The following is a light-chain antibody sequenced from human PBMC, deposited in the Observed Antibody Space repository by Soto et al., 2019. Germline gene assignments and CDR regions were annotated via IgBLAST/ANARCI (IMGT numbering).Light chain of an antibody. CDR2: EVT. CDR1: SSDVGGYDH. Sequence: QSVLTQPASVSGSPGQSITISCTGTSSDVGGYDHVSWYQQHPGKAPKLIIYEVTVRPSGISPRFSGSKSDNTASLAVSGLQPEDEADYYCSSYTNKDTLLFGGGTKLTVL. J-gene: IGLJ3*02. CDR3: SSYTNKDTLL. V-gene: IGLV2-14*03.